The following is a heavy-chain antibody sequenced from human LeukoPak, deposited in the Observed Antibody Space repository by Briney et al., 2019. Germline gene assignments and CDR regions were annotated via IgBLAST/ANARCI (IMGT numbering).Heavy chain of an antibody. CDR3: ARGLAAGTTASRYYYYYGMDV. Sequence: ASVKVSCKASGYTFTSYYMHWVRQAPGQGLEWMGIINPSSGSTTYAQKFQGRVTMTRDTSTSTVYMELNSLRAEDTAVYYCARGLAAGTTASRYYYYYGMDVWGQGTTVTVSS. V-gene: IGHV1-46*01. CDR2: INPSSGST. CDR1: GYTFTSYY. D-gene: IGHD1-7*01. J-gene: IGHJ6*02.